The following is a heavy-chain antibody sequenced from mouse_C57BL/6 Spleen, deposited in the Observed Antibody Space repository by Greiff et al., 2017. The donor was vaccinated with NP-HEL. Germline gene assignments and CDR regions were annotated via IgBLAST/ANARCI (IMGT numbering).Heavy chain of an antibody. J-gene: IGHJ1*03. CDR2: ISDGGSYT. CDR1: GFTFSSYA. CDR3: ARDKDYCDSRYFDV. D-gene: IGHD1-1*01. V-gene: IGHV5-4*01. Sequence: EVQGVESGGGLVKPGGSLKLSCAASGFTFSSYAMSWVRQTPEKRLEWVATISDGGSYTYYPDNVKGRFTISRDNAKNNLYLQMSHLKSEDTAMYYCARDKDYCDSRYFDVGGTGTTVTVSS.